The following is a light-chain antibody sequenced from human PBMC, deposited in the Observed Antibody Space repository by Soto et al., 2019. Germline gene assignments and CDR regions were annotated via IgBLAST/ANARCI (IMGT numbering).Light chain of an antibody. J-gene: IGLJ1*01. CDR1: SSDLGTYNY. Sequence: QSVLTQPASVSRSPGHSITISCTGTSSDLGTYNYVSWYQQHSGKAPKLMIYEVSNRPSGVSNRFSGSKSGNTASLTISGLQAEDEADYYCSSYTTSSTKVFGTGTKVTVL. V-gene: IGLV2-14*01. CDR2: EVS. CDR3: SSYTTSSTKV.